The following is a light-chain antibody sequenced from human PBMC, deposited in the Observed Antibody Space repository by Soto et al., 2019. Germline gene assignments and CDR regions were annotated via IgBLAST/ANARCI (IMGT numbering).Light chain of an antibody. CDR1: RNINRK. J-gene: IGKJ4*01. V-gene: IGKV3-15*01. Sequence: EIVMTQSPATLSVSPGERATLSCRASRNINRKLAWYQQKPGQAPRLLISGASTRATGIPARFSGSGSGTEFTLTFSSLESEDFAVYYCQQYYDYPPLIFGGGTKAEIK. CDR3: QQYYDYPPLI. CDR2: GAS.